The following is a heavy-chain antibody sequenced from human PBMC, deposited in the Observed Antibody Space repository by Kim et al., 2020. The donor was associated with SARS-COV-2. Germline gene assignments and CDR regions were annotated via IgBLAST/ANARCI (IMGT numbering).Heavy chain of an antibody. J-gene: IGHJ3*02. CDR3: AKARPRLGAFDI. V-gene: IGHV3-30*02. Sequence: YYAASVKGRFTISRDNSKNTLYLQMNSLRAEDTAVYYCAKARPRLGAFDIWGQGTMVTVSS. D-gene: IGHD3-22*01.